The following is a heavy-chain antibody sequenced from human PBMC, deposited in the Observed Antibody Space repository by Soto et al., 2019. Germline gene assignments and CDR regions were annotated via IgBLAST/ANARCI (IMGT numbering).Heavy chain of an antibody. CDR1: GGTFSSYA. Sequence: QVLLEQSGAEVKKPGSSVKVSCKAPGGTFSSYALTWVRQAPGQGLEWMGGIIPIFGTKYAERYQGRLTIIEDESTSTAYMELSSLRSEDTAVYYCARGPTYYYSGLDVWGQGTTVTVSS. CDR2: IIPIFGT. J-gene: IGHJ6*02. CDR3: ARGPTYYYSGLDV. V-gene: IGHV1-69*01.